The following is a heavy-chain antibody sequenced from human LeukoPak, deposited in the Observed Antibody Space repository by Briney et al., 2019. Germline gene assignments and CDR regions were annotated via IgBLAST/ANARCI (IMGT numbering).Heavy chain of an antibody. V-gene: IGHV3-30*18. J-gene: IGHJ4*02. D-gene: IGHD6-13*01. CDR3: AKAARLNSSSWSRDY. Sequence: PGGSLRLSCAASGFTFSSYGMHWVWQGPGQGLEWVGVISYDGSNKYYADSVKGLFTISRDNSKNTLYLQMNSLRAEDTAVYYCAKAARLNSSSWSRDYWGQGTLVTVSS. CDR2: ISYDGSNK. CDR1: GFTFSSYG.